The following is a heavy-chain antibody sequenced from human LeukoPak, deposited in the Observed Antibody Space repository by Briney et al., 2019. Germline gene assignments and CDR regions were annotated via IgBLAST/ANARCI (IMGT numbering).Heavy chain of an antibody. J-gene: IGHJ3*01. CDR1: GFTLSNYW. CDR3: AKARIVVVPPADALDV. D-gene: IGHD3-22*01. CDR2: IKQDGSEK. Sequence: GGSLRLSCAASGFTLSNYWMSWVRQAPGKGLEWVANIKQDGSEKYYVDSVKGRFTISRDNAKKSLYLQTNSLRAEDTAVYYCAKARIVVVPPADALDVWGQGTLVTVSS. V-gene: IGHV3-7*05.